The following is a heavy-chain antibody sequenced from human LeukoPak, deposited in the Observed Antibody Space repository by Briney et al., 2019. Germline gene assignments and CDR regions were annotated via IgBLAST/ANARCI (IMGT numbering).Heavy chain of an antibody. J-gene: IGHJ3*02. V-gene: IGHV1-69*01. CDR3: ARQERAAAFDI. Sequence: GASVKVSCKASGGTFNSYAISWVRQAPGQGLEWMGGIIPIFGTANYAQKFQGRVTITADESTSTAYMELSSLRSEDTAVYYCARQERAAAFDIWGQGTMVTVSS. CDR1: GGTFNSYA. CDR2: IIPIFGTA.